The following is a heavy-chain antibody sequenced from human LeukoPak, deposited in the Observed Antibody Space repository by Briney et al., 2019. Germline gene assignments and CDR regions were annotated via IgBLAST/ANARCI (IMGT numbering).Heavy chain of an antibody. J-gene: IGHJ4*02. Sequence: GGSLRLSCAASGFTFDDYGMSWVRQAPGKGLEWVSGINWNGGSTGYADSVKGRFTISRDSAKNSLYLQMNSLRAEDTALYYCARDVYSSSCSHWGQGTLVTVSS. CDR3: ARDVYSSSCSH. CDR1: GFTFDDYG. D-gene: IGHD6-13*01. CDR2: INWNGGST. V-gene: IGHV3-20*04.